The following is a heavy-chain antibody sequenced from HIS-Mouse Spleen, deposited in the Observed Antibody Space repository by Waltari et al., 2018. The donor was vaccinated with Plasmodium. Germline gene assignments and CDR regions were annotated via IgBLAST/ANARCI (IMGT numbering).Heavy chain of an antibody. CDR3: ARAHTGYSSSWYYYGMDV. J-gene: IGHJ6*02. CDR2: ISYDGSNK. Sequence: QVQLVESGGGVVQPGRSLRLPCAAPGFTFSGYALHWVRQAPGKGLEWVAVISYDGSNKYYADSVKGRFTISRDNSKNTLYLQMNSLRAEDTAVYYCARAHTGYSSSWYYYGMDVWGQGTTVTVSS. D-gene: IGHD6-13*01. CDR1: GFTFSGYA. V-gene: IGHV3-30*04.